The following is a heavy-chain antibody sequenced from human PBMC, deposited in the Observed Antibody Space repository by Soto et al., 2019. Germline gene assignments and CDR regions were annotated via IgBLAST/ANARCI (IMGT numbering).Heavy chain of an antibody. Sequence: ASVKVSCKASGYTFTGYYMHWVRQAPGQGLEWMGWINPNSGGTNYAQKFQGWVTMTRDTSISTAYMELSRLRSDDTAVYYCAIGGSLWFGELSAYYYGMDVWGQGTTVTVSS. CDR3: AIGGSLWFGELSAYYYGMDV. J-gene: IGHJ6*02. CDR1: GYTFTGYY. D-gene: IGHD3-10*01. CDR2: INPNSGGT. V-gene: IGHV1-2*04.